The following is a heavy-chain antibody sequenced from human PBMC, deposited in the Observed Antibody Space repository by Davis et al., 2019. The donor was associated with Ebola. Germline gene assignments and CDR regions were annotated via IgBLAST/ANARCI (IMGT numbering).Heavy chain of an antibody. J-gene: IGHJ4*02. CDR2: IRSKANSYAT. D-gene: IGHD6-19*01. V-gene: IGHV3-73*01. CDR3: TSGHSSGWYYDY. CDR1: GFTFSGSA. Sequence: GESLKISCAASGFTFSGSAMHWVRQASGKGLEWVGRIRSKANSYATAYAASVKGRFTISRDDSKNTAYLQMNSLKTEDTAVYYCTSGHSSGWYYDYWGQGTLVTVSS.